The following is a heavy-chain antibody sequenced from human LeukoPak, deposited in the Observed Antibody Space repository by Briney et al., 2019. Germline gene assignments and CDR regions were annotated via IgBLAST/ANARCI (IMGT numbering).Heavy chain of an antibody. CDR3: AKDKYSGYDMLDY. CDR2: ISGSGGST. Sequence: SGGSLRLSCAASGFTFSSYGMSWVRQAPGKGLECVSAISGSGGSTYYADSVKGRFTISRDNSKNTLYLQMNSLRAEDTAVYYCAKDKYSGYDMLDYWGQGTLVTVSS. D-gene: IGHD5-12*01. V-gene: IGHV3-23*01. J-gene: IGHJ4*02. CDR1: GFTFSSYG.